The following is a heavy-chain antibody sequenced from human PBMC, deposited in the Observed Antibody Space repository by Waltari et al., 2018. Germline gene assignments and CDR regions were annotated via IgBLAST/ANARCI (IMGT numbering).Heavy chain of an antibody. Sequence: QVQLVQSGAEVKKPGASVKVSCKASGYTFTGYYMHWVRQAPGQGLEWMGGIIPIFGTANYAQKFQGRVTITADESTSTAYMELSSLRSEDTAVYYCAVAGEQWLVLWWGQGTLVTVSS. CDR3: AVAGEQWLVLW. CDR2: IIPIFGTA. J-gene: IGHJ4*02. CDR1: GYTFTGYY. D-gene: IGHD6-19*01. V-gene: IGHV1-69*01.